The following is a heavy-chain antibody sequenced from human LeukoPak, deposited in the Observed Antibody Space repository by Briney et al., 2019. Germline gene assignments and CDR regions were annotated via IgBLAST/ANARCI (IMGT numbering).Heavy chain of an antibody. Sequence: GGSLRLSCAASGFTFSSFGMHWVRQAPGKGLEWVAVIWYDASNKYYADSVKGRFTISRDNARSSLFLSMSSLRAEDTAVYYCARSIIVGATGAFDVWGQGTMVTVS. CDR3: ARSIIVGATGAFDV. J-gene: IGHJ3*01. CDR2: IWYDASNK. CDR1: GFTFSSFG. D-gene: IGHD1-26*01. V-gene: IGHV3-33*01.